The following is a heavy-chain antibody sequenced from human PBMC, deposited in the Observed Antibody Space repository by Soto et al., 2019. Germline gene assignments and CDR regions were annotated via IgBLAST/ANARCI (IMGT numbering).Heavy chain of an antibody. CDR1: GYTFTSYG. V-gene: IGHV1-18*01. J-gene: IGHJ4*02. D-gene: IGHD6-13*01. Sequence: ASVKVSCKASGYTFTSYGISWVRQAPGQGLEWMGWISAYNGNTNYAQKLQGRVTMTTDTSTSTAYMELRSLRSDDTAVYYCARRIAAAAHDDYYFDYSGPGTLVTVSS. CDR3: ARRIAAAAHDDYYFDY. CDR2: ISAYNGNT.